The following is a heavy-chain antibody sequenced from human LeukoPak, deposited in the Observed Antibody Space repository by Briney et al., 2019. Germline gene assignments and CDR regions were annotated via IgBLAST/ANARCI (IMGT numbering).Heavy chain of an antibody. CDR2: INPNSGGT. D-gene: IGHD6-19*01. CDR3: ARDLDSSGPDKYYFDY. CDR1: GYTFTGYY. Sequence: ASAKVSCKASGYTFTGYYMHWVRQAPGQGLEWMGWINPNSGGTNYAQKFQGRVTMTRDTSISTAYMELSRLRSDDTAVYYCARDLDSSGPDKYYFDYWGQGTLVTVSS. J-gene: IGHJ4*02. V-gene: IGHV1-2*02.